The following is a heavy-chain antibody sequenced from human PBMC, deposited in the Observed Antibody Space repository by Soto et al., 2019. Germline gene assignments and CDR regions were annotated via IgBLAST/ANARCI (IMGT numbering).Heavy chain of an antibody. Sequence: QVQLVQSGAEVKKPGASVKVSCKASGYSFSDYDINWVRQATGQGPEWMGWMNPNSGNTGYAQKSQGRVTMTRNTSINTAYMELSSVGSEDTAVYYCARDNRYNWNDEGWFDPWGQGTLVTVSS. D-gene: IGHD1-20*01. V-gene: IGHV1-8*01. CDR2: MNPNSGNT. CDR1: GYSFSDYD. CDR3: ARDNRYNWNDEGWFDP. J-gene: IGHJ5*02.